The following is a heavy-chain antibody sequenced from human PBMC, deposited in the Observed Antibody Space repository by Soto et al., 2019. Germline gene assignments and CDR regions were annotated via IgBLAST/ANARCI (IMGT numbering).Heavy chain of an antibody. D-gene: IGHD6-13*01. V-gene: IGHV1-18*01. CDR2: ISGYNGNT. Sequence: ASVKVSCKASGYSFTSYAISWVRQPPGQGLEWMGWISGYNGNTNYAQKLQGRVTMTTDTSTSTAYMELRNLRSDDTAVYYCARPGTGIAASADIYYAMHVWGQGTTVNVSS. CDR1: GYSFTSYA. CDR3: ARPGTGIAASADIYYAMHV. J-gene: IGHJ6*02.